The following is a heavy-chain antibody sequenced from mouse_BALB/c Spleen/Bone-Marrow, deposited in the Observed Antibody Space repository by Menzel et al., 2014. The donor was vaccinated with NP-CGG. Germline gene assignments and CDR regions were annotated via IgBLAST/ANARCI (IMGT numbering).Heavy chain of an antibody. CDR2: SRNKAKHYTT. CDR3: ARDVGYGNHFVY. D-gene: IGHD2-10*02. J-gene: IGHJ3*01. CDR1: GFTFSDFY. V-gene: IGHV7-1*02. Sequence: EVKLVESGGGLVQPGDSLRLSCATSGFTFSDFYMEWVHQPPGKRLEWIAASRNKAKHYTTEYSASVKGRFIVSRDTSQSILYLQMNALRAEDTAIYYCARDVGYGNHFVYWGQGTLVTVSA.